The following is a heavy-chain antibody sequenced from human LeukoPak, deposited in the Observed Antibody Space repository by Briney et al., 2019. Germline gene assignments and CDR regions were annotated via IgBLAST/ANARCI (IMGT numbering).Heavy chain of an antibody. Sequence: GASVKVSCKASGYTFTSYGISWVRQAPGQGLEWMGWISAYNGNTNYAQKLQGRVTMTTDTSTSTAYMELRSLRSDDTAVYYCARGSHYYGSGSYGLVAFDIWGQGTMVTVSS. CDR1: GYTFTSYG. CDR2: ISAYNGNT. D-gene: IGHD3-10*01. V-gene: IGHV1-18*01. CDR3: ARGSHYYGSGSYGLVAFDI. J-gene: IGHJ3*02.